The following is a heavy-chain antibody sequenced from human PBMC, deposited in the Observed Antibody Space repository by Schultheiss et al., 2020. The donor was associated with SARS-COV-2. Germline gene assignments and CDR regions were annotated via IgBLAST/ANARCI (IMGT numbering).Heavy chain of an antibody. Sequence: ASVKVSCKASGYTFTGYYMHWVRQAPGQGLEWMGWISAYNGDTKYAQKVQGRVTMTSDTPTSTAYMELGRLTSDDTALYYCARSSISKTDDYYYYGLFVWGQGTTVTGSS. J-gene: IGHJ6*02. CDR1: GYTFTGYY. CDR2: ISAYNGDT. V-gene: IGHV1-2*02. D-gene: IGHD6-19*01. CDR3: ARSSISKTDDYYYYGLFV.